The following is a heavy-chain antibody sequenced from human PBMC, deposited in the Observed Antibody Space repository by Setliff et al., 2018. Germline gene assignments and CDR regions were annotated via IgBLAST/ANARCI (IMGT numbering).Heavy chain of an antibody. CDR2: IIPIFGTA. V-gene: IGHV1-69*13. D-gene: IGHD6-19*01. Sequence: SVKVSCKASGGTFSSYAISWVRQAPGQGLEWMGGIIPIFGTANYAQKFQGRVTITAXXXTXTXYXXXXXXXSXXTAVYYCAREGSGWXYDYWGQGTLVTVSS. CDR3: AREGSGWXYDY. J-gene: IGHJ4*02. CDR1: GGTFSSYA.